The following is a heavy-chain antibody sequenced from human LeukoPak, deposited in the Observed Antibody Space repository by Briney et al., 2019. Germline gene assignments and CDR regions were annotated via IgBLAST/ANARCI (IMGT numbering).Heavy chain of an antibody. CDR2: INPNSGDT. D-gene: IGHD6-13*01. CDR3: AKSAQYSSAWFTGSFDY. CDR1: GYTFSDYY. V-gene: IGHV1-2*02. J-gene: IGHJ4*02. Sequence: GASVKASCKASGYTFSDYYMHWVRQAPGQGLEWMGWINPNSGDTHYAQMFQGRVTMTRDTSINAAYMELRRLRSDDTAVYYCAKSAQYSSAWFTGSFDYWGQGTLVTVSS.